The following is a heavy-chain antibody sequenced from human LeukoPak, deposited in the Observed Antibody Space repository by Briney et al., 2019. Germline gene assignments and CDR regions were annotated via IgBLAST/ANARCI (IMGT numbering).Heavy chain of an antibody. J-gene: IGHJ6*03. CDR1: GGSFSGYY. D-gene: IGHD3-10*01. V-gene: IGHV4-34*01. CDR3: ARDHRGSGSRYYYYYMDV. CDR2: INHSGRT. Sequence: PSETLSLTCAVYGGSFSGYYWSWIRQPPGKGLEWIGEINHSGRTNYNPSLKSRVTISVDTSKNQFSLKLSSVTAEDTAVYYCARDHRGSGSRYYYYYMDVWGKGTTVTIS.